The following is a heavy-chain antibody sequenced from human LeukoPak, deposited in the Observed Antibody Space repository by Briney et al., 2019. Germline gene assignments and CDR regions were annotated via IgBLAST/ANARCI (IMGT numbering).Heavy chain of an antibody. D-gene: IGHD6-13*01. CDR2: IYPGDSDT. CDR1: GYTFASYW. Sequence: GESLKISCKGSGYTFASYWIGWVRQMPGKGLEWMGIIYPGDSDTAYSPSFQGQVTISADKSISTTYLQWSSLKASDTAMYYCARRLMGGIAAPGDYWGQGTLVTVSS. J-gene: IGHJ4*02. CDR3: ARRLMGGIAAPGDY. V-gene: IGHV5-51*01.